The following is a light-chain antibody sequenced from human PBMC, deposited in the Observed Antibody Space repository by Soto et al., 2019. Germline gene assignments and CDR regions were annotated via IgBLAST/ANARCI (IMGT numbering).Light chain of an antibody. CDR1: SSAVGSYDL. CDR2: EGT. CDR3: SSYAGTATLVA. V-gene: IGLV2-23*03. J-gene: IGLJ2*01. Sequence: QSALTQPASVSGSPGQSITISCTGTSSAVGSYDLVSWYQQHPGKVPKLIIYEGTKRPSGVSDRFSGSNSANTASLTISGLQPEDEGDYYCSSYAGTATLVAFGGGTKLTVL.